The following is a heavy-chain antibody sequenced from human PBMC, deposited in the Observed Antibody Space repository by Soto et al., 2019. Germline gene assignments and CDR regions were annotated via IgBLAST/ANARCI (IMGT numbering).Heavy chain of an antibody. D-gene: IGHD3-9*01. CDR2: MNPNSGNT. J-gene: IGHJ4*02. CDR3: ARGLSQHYDILTGYYPN. CDR1: RYTFTSYD. V-gene: IGHV1-8*01. Sequence: TSVKVSRKASRYTFTSYDINWVRQATGQGLEWMGWMNPNSGNTGYAQKFQGRVTMTRNTSISTAYMELSSLRSEDTAVYYCARGLSQHYDILTGYYPNWGQG.